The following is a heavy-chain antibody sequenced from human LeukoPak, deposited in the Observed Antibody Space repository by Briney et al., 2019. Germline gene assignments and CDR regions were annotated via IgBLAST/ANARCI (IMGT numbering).Heavy chain of an antibody. J-gene: IGHJ6*02. CDR2: INPNSGGT. Sequence: ASVKVSCKASGYTFTGYYMHWVRQAPGQGLEWMGWINPNSGGTNYAQKFQGRVTMTRDTSISTAYMELSRLRPDDTAVYYCARGGGGSSHYYYYGMDVWGQGTTVTVSS. D-gene: IGHD1-26*01. CDR3: ARGGGGSSHYYYYGMDV. CDR1: GYTFTGYY. V-gene: IGHV1-2*02.